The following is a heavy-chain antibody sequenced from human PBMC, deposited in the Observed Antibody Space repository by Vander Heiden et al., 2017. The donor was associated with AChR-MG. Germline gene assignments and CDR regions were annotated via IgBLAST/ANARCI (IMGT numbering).Heavy chain of an antibody. CDR1: GGSITRSSYF. CDR2: IYYSGTT. CDR3: ARQGPGGRAFDI. J-gene: IGHJ3*02. Sequence: QLQLHESGPGLVKPSETLSLTCTVSGGSITRSSYFWGWIRQPPGKGLEWVGTIYYSGTTYYNPSLKSRVTISVDTSKNQFSLKLSSVTAADTAVYYCARQGPGGRAFDIWGQGTMVTVSS. D-gene: IGHD3-16*01. V-gene: IGHV4-39*01.